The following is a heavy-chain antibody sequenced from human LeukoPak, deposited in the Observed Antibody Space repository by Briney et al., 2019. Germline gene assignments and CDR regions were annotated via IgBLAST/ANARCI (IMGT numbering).Heavy chain of an antibody. CDR2: IKQDGSEK. D-gene: IGHD3-10*01. CDR3: AKDRSPYYYGSGSYSDY. CDR1: GFTFSSYW. Sequence: GGSLRLSCAASGFTFSSYWMSWVRQAPGKGLEWVANIKQDGSEKYYVDSVKGRSTISRDNAKNSLYLQMNSLRAEDTAFYYCAKDRSPYYYGSGSYSDYWGQGTLVTVSS. J-gene: IGHJ4*02. V-gene: IGHV3-7*03.